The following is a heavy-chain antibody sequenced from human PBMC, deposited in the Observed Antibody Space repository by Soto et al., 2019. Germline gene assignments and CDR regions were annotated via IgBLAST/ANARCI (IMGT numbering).Heavy chain of an antibody. J-gene: IGHJ6*04. V-gene: IGHV1-69*05. Sequence: SVKVSCKASGGTFSSYAISWVRQAPGQGLEWMGGVIPIFGTANYAQKLQGRVTMTTDTSTSTAYMELRSLRSDDTAGGYCARDGFCSSTSCRSNDYYYYGMDVGGKGPTVTVS. CDR3: ARDGFCSSTSCRSNDYYYYGMDV. D-gene: IGHD2-2*03. CDR1: GGTFSSYA. CDR2: VIPIFGTA.